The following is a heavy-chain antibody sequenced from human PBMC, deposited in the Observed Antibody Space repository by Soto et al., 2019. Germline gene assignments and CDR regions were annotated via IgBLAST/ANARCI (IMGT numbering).Heavy chain of an antibody. Sequence: GDSGKDCFKASGGPFSSYAISWVRQAPGQGLEWMGGIIPIFGTANYAQKFHGRVTITADESTSTAYMELSSLRSEDTAVYYCARVGDSSGYYYYYYGMDVWGQGTTVTVSS. J-gene: IGHJ6*02. CDR2: IIPIFGTA. D-gene: IGHD3-22*01. CDR3: ARVGDSSGYYYYYYGMDV. CDR1: GGPFSSYA. V-gene: IGHV1-69*13.